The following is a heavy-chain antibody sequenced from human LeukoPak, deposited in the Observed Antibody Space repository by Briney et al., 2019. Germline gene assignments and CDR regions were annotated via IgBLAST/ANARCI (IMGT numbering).Heavy chain of an antibody. Sequence: GGPLRLSCAASGFTFSSYTMSWVRQAPGKGLEWVSSISGSGNRTYYADSVKGRFTISRDNSKNTLFLQMNSLRAEDTAVYYCAKEMYYYDSSGYYEPWGQGTLVTVSS. D-gene: IGHD3-22*01. CDR3: AKEMYYYDSSGYYEP. CDR1: GFTFSSYT. V-gene: IGHV3-23*01. J-gene: IGHJ5*02. CDR2: ISGSGNRT.